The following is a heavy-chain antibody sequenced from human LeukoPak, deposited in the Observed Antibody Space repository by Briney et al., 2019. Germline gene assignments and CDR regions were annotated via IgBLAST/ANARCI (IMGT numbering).Heavy chain of an antibody. V-gene: IGHV4-61*02. J-gene: IGHJ4*02. CDR1: GGSISSGSDY. Sequence: TLSLTCTVSGGSISSGSDYWGWIRQPAGKGLEWIGRIYTSESTPYNPSLKSRVTISVDTSKNQFSMKLSSVTAADTAVYYCAREDTILGVVIDYWGQGTLVTVSS. CDR2: IYTSEST. CDR3: AREDTILGVVIDY. D-gene: IGHD3-3*01.